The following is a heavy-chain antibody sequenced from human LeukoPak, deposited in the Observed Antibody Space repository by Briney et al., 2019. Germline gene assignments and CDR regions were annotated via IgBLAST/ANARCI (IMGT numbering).Heavy chain of an antibody. D-gene: IGHD2-2*01. CDR1: GYTFTGYY. CDR3: ARGGYCTTTCFVLAAEFDY. J-gene: IGHJ4*02. V-gene: IGHV1-2*02. CDR2: INPNSGGT. Sequence: ASVTVSYTSSGYTFTGYYMHWVRQAPGQGLEWMGWINPNSGGTDYAQKFQGRVTMTRDTSISTAYMQLSGLRSDDTAVYYCARGGYCTTTCFVLAAEFDYWGQGILVTVSS.